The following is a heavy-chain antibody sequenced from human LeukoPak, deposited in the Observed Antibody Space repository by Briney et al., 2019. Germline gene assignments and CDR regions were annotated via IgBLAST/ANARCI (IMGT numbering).Heavy chain of an antibody. J-gene: IGHJ3*02. V-gene: IGHV3-30*04. D-gene: IGHD4-17*01. CDR3: ARDILRGDDAFDI. CDR1: GFTFSSHA. CDR2: ISYDGSNK. Sequence: PGGSLRLSCAASGFTFSSHAMHWVRQAPGKGLEWVAVISYDGSNKYYADSVKGRFTISRDNSKNTLYLQMNSLRAEDTAVYYCARDILRGDDAFDIWGQGTMVTVSS.